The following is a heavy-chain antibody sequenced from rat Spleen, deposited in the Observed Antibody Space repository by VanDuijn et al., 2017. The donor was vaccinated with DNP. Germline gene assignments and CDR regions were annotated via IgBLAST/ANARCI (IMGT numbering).Heavy chain of an antibody. CDR2: IQSGGST. CDR3: TRDRSSSCAMDA. V-gene: IGHV2S1*01. CDR1: GFSLTSYH. J-gene: IGHJ4*01. Sequence: QVQLKESGPGLVQPSQTLSLTCTVSGFSLTSYHVHWVRQPPGKGLEWMGRIQSGGSTDYNSVLKFRLSISRDTSKNQVLLKMNSLQTDDTATYDCTRDRSSSCAMDAWGQGTSVTVSS. D-gene: IGHD1-2*01.